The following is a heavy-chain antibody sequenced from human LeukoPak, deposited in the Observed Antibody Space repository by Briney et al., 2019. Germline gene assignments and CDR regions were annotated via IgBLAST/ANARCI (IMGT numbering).Heavy chain of an antibody. Sequence: SETLSLTCTVAGGSISADDWSWSRQPPGKGLEWIGYIYYSGSTNYNPSLKSRVTISVDTSKNQFSLKLSSVTAADTAVYYCVRAKNSWSGYYYWGQGTLVTVSS. CDR3: VRAKNSWSGYYY. CDR1: GGSISADD. V-gene: IGHV4-59*01. J-gene: IGHJ4*02. CDR2: IYYSGST. D-gene: IGHD3-3*01.